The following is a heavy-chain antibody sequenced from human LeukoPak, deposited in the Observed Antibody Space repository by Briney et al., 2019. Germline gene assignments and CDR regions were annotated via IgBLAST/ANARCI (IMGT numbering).Heavy chain of an antibody. J-gene: IGHJ3*02. Sequence: GGSLRLSCAASGFTFRDYYMSWIRQAPGKGLEWVSYISSSGSTIYYADSVKGRFTISRDNAKNSLYLQMNSLRAEDTAVYYCARDRATVVTPDAFDIWGQGTMVTVSS. CDR1: GFTFRDYY. D-gene: IGHD4-23*01. CDR2: ISSSGSTI. CDR3: ARDRATVVTPDAFDI. V-gene: IGHV3-11*01.